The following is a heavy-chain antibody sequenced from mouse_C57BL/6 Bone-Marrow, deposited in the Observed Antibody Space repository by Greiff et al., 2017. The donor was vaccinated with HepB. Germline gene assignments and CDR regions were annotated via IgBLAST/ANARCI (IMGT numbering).Heavy chain of an antibody. D-gene: IGHD1-1*01. Sequence: VQLQQPGAELVKPGASVKMSCKASGYTFTSYWITWVKQRPGQGLEWIGDIYPGSGSTNYNEKFKSKATLTVDTSSSPAYMQLSSLTSEDSAVYYWARYQYYYGSSYYFDVWGTGTTVTVSS. CDR1: GYTFTSYW. V-gene: IGHV1-55*01. J-gene: IGHJ1*03. CDR3: ARYQYYYGSSYYFDV. CDR2: IYPGSGST.